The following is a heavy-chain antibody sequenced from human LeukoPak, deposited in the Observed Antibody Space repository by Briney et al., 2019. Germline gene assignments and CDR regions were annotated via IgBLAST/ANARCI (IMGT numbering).Heavy chain of an antibody. CDR3: ARESEGLGAFDI. Sequence: PGGSLRLSCAASGFTFSSYSMNWVRQAPGKGLEWVSSISSSSSYIYYADSVKGRFTISRDNAKNSLYLQMNSLRAEDTAVYYCARESEGLGAFDIWGQGTMVTVPS. V-gene: IGHV3-21*01. J-gene: IGHJ3*02. CDR2: ISSSSSYI. D-gene: IGHD3-16*01. CDR1: GFTFSSYS.